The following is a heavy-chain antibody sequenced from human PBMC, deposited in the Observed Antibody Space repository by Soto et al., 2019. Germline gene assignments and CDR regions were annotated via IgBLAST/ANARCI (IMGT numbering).Heavy chain of an antibody. D-gene: IGHD3-16*01. Sequence: EVQLLESGGGLVQPGGSLRLSCAASGFTFSSYAMSWVRQAPGKGLEWVSAISGSGGSTYYADSVKGRFTISRDNSKIPLYLQMNSLRAADTAVYYCAKDRSIMITFGAFDIWGQGTMVTVSS. V-gene: IGHV3-23*01. CDR1: GFTFSSYA. CDR2: ISGSGGST. J-gene: IGHJ3*02. CDR3: AKDRSIMITFGAFDI.